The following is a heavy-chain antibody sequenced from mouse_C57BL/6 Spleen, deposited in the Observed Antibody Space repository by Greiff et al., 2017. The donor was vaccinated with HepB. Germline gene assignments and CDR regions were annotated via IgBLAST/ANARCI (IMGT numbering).Heavy chain of an antibody. J-gene: IGHJ3*01. D-gene: IGHD2-3*01. CDR3: ARQGGGYYVEACFAY. CDR1: GFTFSSYG. CDR2: ISSGGSYT. Sequence: DVKLVESGGDLVKPGGSLKLSCAASGFTFSSYGMSWVRQTPDKRLEWVATISSGGSYTYYPDSVKGRFTISRDNAKNTLYLQMSSLKSEDTAMYYCARQGGGYYVEACFAYWGQGTLVTVSA. V-gene: IGHV5-6*02.